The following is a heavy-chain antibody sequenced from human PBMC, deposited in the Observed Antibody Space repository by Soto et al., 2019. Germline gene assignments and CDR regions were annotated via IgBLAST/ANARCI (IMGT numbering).Heavy chain of an antibody. CDR1: GFIFENFG. J-gene: IGHJ5*02. D-gene: IGHD1-26*01. CDR3: AKNQGVELVPLATVDWFDP. CDR2: ISGSGFKK. Sequence: LRLSCAASGFIFENFGMSWVRQAPGKGLEWISSISGSGFKKYYADSVKGRFTISRDNSKSTVYLELNNLSAEDTAVYHCAKNQGVELVPLATVDWFDPWGQGSVVTV. V-gene: IGHV3-23*01.